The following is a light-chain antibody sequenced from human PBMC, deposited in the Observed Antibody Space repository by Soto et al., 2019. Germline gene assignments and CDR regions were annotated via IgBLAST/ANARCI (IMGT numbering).Light chain of an antibody. CDR3: TSHASTSTLVV. CDR2: EVS. V-gene: IGLV2-14*01. Sequence: QSALTQPASVSGSPGQSITISCTGTSSDIGGYNYVSWYQQHPDKAPKLIIYEVSNRPSGVSDRFSASKSGNTASLTLAGRQAEDEADYYCTSHASTSTLVVFGGGTKLTVL. CDR1: SSDIGGYNY. J-gene: IGLJ2*01.